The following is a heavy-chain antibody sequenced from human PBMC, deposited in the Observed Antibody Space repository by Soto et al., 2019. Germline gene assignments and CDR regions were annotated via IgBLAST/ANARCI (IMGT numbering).Heavy chain of an antibody. J-gene: IGHJ4*02. D-gene: IGHD3-3*01. CDR2: ISGSSSMI. CDR3: ANDFWSEYR. Sequence: HPGGSLRLSCEASGFTFSSYEMNWVRQAPGRGLEWISYISGSSSMIYYADSVKGRFTISRDNAKNSLYLQMNSLRAEDTAVYFCANDFWSEYRWGQGTLVTVSS. CDR1: GFTFSSYE. V-gene: IGHV3-48*03.